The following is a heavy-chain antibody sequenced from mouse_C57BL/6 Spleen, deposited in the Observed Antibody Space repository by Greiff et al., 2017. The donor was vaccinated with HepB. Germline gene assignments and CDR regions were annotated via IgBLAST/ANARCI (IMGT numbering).Heavy chain of an antibody. D-gene: IGHD2-1*01. CDR1: GYAFTNYL. V-gene: IGHV1-54*01. J-gene: IGHJ2*01. CDR2: INPGSGGT. CDR3: ARSGVYDNYPDY. Sequence: QVQLQQSGAELVRPGTSVKVSCKASGYAFTNYLIEWVKQRPGQGLEWIGVINPGSGGTNYNEKFKGKATLTADKSSSTAYMQLSSLTSEDSAVYFCARSGVYDNYPDYWGQGTTLTVSS.